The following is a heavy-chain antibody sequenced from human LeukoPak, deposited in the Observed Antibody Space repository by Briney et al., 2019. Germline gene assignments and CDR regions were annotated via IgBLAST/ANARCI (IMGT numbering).Heavy chain of an antibody. D-gene: IGHD5-18*01. CDR1: GFTVINNY. V-gene: IGHV3-53*01. Sequence: GGSLRLSCAASGFTVINNYMTWVRQAPGKGLEWVSVIYSGGTTHYADSVKGRFTISRDNSKDTLYLQINSLRAEDTAVYYCAKDLGYSYGCSDYWGQGTLVTVSS. CDR2: IYSGGTT. CDR3: AKDLGYSYGCSDY. J-gene: IGHJ4*02.